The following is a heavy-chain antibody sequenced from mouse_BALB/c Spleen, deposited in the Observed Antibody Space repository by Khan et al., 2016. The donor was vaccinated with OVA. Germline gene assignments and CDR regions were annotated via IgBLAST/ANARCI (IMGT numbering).Heavy chain of an antibody. CDR2: ISTGGSYT. CDR3: TRLAYYYDSEGFAY. D-gene: IGHD1-1*01. J-gene: IGHJ3*01. V-gene: IGHV5-6*01. Sequence: EVELVESGGDLVKPGGSLKLSCAASGFTFSTFGMSWVRQTPDKRLEWVATISTGGSYTYYPDIVKGRFIISRENAKNTLDLQMSSLKSEDTAMYYCTRLAYYYDSEGFAYWGQGTLVTVSA. CDR1: GFTFSTFG.